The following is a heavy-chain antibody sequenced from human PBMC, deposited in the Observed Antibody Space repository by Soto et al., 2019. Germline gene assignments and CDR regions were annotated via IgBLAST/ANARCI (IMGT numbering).Heavy chain of an antibody. D-gene: IGHD3-16*01. CDR3: ARAVMQGRLRFDL. V-gene: IGHV3-23*01. CDR1: GFTFSSYA. J-gene: IGHJ2*01. Sequence: GGSLRLSCAASGFTFSSYAMSWVRQAPGKGLEWVSAISGSGGSTYYADSVKGRFTISRDNSKNTLYLQMNSLRAEDTAVYYCARAVMQGRLRFDLWGRGTLVTVSS. CDR2: ISGSGGST.